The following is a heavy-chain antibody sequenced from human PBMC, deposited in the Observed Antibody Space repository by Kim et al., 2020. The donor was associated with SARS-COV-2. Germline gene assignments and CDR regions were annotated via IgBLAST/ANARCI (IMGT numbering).Heavy chain of an antibody. CDR1: GGSISSSSYY. Sequence: SETLSLTCTVSGGSISSSSYYWGWIRQPPGKGLEWIGSIYYSGSTYYNPSLKSRVTISVDTSKNQFSLKLSSVTAADTAVYYCARMGYYYDSSGYHPTGDFWGQGTLVTVSS. CDR2: IYYSGST. CDR3: ARMGYYYDSSGYHPTGDF. V-gene: IGHV4-39*01. J-gene: IGHJ4*02. D-gene: IGHD3-22*01.